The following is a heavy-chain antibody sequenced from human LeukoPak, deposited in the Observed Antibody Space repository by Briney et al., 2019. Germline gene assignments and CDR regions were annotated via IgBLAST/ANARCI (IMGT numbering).Heavy chain of an antibody. CDR3: AKSGSSGWYYYYYGMDV. V-gene: IGHV3-23*01. CDR2: ISGSGGST. Sequence: PGGSLRLSCAASGFTFSSYAMSWVRQAPGKGLEWVTAISGSGGSTYYADSVKGRFTISRDNSKNTLYLQMSSLRAEDTAVYYCAKSGSSGWYYYYYGMDVWGQGTTVTVSS. D-gene: IGHD6-25*01. J-gene: IGHJ6*02. CDR1: GFTFSSYA.